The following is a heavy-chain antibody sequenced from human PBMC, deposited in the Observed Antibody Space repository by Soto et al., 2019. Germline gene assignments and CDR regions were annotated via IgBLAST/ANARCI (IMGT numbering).Heavy chain of an antibody. D-gene: IGHD3-10*01. CDR3: ARAPDYYGSGSYYAYFDY. J-gene: IGHJ4*02. CDR2: IYHSGST. Sequence: SETLSLTCAVSGGSISSSNWWSWVRQPPGKGLEWIGEIYHSGSTNYNPSLKSRVTISVDKSKNQFSLKLSSVTAADTAVYYCARAPDYYGSGSYYAYFDYWGQGTLVTVSS. V-gene: IGHV4-4*02. CDR1: GGSISSSNW.